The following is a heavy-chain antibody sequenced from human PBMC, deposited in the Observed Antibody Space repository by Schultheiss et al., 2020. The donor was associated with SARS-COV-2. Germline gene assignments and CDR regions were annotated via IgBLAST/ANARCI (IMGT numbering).Heavy chain of an antibody. CDR3: ARDPYQGYSSGRYFDY. D-gene: IGHD5-18*01. CDR2: INPNSGGT. CDR1: GYTFTSYG. V-gene: IGHV1-2*06. Sequence: ASVKVSCKASGYTFTSYGISWVRQAPGQGLEWMGRINPNSGGTNYAQKFQGRVTMTRDTSISTAYMELSRLRSDDTAVYYCARDPYQGYSSGRYFDYWGQGTLVTVSS. J-gene: IGHJ4*02.